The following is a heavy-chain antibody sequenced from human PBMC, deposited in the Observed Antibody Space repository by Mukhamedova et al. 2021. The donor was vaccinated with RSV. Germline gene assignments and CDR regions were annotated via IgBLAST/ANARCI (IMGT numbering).Heavy chain of an antibody. D-gene: IGHD3-3*01. CDR3: ARGDFWSGYYKGGYFQH. CDR2: INHSGST. Sequence: EWIGEINHSGSTNYNPSLKSRVTISVDTSKNQFSLKLSPVTAADTAVYYCARGDFWSGYYKGGYFQHWGQGTLVTVSS. V-gene: IGHV4-34*01. J-gene: IGHJ1*01.